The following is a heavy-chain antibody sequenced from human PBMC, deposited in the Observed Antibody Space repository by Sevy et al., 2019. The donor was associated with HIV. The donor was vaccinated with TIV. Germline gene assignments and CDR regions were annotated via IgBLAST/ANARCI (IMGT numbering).Heavy chain of an antibody. CDR1: GFTFRNAW. Sequence: GGSLRLSCVASGFTFRNAWMTWVRQVPGKGLEWVGRIVNDPDGGTTDYAAPVKGRFIISRDDSKNTLYLQMNSLKTEDTAEYYCSTDIVVQSGYSYDFSRINPDFSHNSGADVWGQGTTVTVSS. D-gene: IGHD5-18*01. V-gene: IGHV3-15*04. CDR2: IVNDPDGGTT. CDR3: STDIVVQSGYSYDFSRINPDFSHNSGADV. J-gene: IGHJ6*02.